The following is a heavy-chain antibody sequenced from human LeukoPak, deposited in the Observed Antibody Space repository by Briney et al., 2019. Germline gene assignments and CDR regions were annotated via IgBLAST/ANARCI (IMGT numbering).Heavy chain of an antibody. CDR1: GFHFSAHG. CDR2: ISPSGDIT. D-gene: IGHD4-17*01. Sequence: GGSLRLSCAASGFHFSAHGMNWIRQAPGKGLEWVSGISPSGDITYYADSVKGRFTISRDNSENTLYLQMNSLRAEDTAVYYCAKRDRTVTHAFDIWGQGTMVTVSS. CDR3: AKRDRTVTHAFDI. J-gene: IGHJ3*02. V-gene: IGHV3-23*01.